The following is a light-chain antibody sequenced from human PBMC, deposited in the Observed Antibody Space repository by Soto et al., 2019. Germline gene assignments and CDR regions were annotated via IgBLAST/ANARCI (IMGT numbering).Light chain of an antibody. CDR3: AEWEDSLSGRV. CDR1: SSNIGSNY. J-gene: IGLJ3*02. Sequence: QSVLTQPPSASGTPGQRGTISCSGSSSNIGSNYVYWYQQLPGTAPKLIIYRNNQRPSGVPYRYSGSKSGTSASPAISGLRYEHEADYYCAEWEDSLSGRVFGGGTTLTVL. V-gene: IGLV1-47*01. CDR2: RNN.